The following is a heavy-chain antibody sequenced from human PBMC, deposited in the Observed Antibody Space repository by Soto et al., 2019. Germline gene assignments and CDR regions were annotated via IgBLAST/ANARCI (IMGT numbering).Heavy chain of an antibody. CDR1: GFSLSTRGMC. D-gene: IGHD1-26*01. J-gene: IGHJ6*02. CDR2: IDWDDDK. Sequence: ESGPTLVNPTQTLTLTCTFSGFSLSTRGMCVNWIRQPPGKALEWLALIDWDDDKYYRTSLKTRLTISKDTSKDQVVLTMTNMDPVDTATYYCARIREMAPPLRSYYYGMDVWGQGTTVTVSS. V-gene: IGHV2-70*01. CDR3: ARIREMAPPLRSYYYGMDV.